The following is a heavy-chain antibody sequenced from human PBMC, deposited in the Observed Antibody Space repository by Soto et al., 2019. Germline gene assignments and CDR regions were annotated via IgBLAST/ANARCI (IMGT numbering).Heavy chain of an antibody. V-gene: IGHV1-69*12. CDR2: IIPIFGTV. Sequence: QVQLVQSGAEVKKPGSSVKVSCKASGGTFSNYPISWVRQAPGQGLEWMGGIIPIFGTVNYAQKFQGRGTITADESTSTAYMERSSLRSEDTAVYYCERGNHRWLQLWYFDLWGRGTLVTVSS. CDR1: GGTFSNYP. CDR3: ERGNHRWLQLWYFDL. D-gene: IGHD5-12*01. J-gene: IGHJ2*01.